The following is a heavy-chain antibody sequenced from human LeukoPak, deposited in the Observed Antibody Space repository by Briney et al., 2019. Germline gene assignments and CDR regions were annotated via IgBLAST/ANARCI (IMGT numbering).Heavy chain of an antibody. Sequence: ASVKVSCKASDYTFTSYGINWVRQAPGQGLEWMGWINPNSGGTNYAQKFQGRVTMTRDTSISTAYMELSRLRSDDTAVYYCARGPPGYGMDVWGQGTTVTVSS. CDR1: DYTFTSYG. J-gene: IGHJ6*02. CDR2: INPNSGGT. V-gene: IGHV1-2*02. CDR3: ARGPPGYGMDV.